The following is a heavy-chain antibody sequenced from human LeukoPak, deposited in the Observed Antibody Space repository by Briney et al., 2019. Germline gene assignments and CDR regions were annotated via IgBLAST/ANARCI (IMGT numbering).Heavy chain of an antibody. V-gene: IGHV3-23*01. CDR2: ISSSGVGT. Sequence: GGSLRLSCVTYGFTFIIYAMTWVRQAPGKGLEWVSSISSSGVGTHYADSVKGRFTISRDNSKNTLYLQMNSLRVEDTAVYYGAESPGGYWGQGTLVTVSS. CDR3: AESPGGY. CDR1: GFTFIIYA. J-gene: IGHJ4*02. D-gene: IGHD3-16*01.